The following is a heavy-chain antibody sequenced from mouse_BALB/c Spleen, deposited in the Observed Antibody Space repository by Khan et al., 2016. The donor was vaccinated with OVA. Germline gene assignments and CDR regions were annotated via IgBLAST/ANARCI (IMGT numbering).Heavy chain of an antibody. D-gene: IGHD1-2*01. CDR3: ARTARIKY. V-gene: IGHV3-2*02. CDR2: ISSTGST. J-gene: IGHJ2*01. Sequence: QLEESGPGLVKPSQSLSLTCTVTGYSITSDYAWNWIRQFPGNKLEWMGYISSTGSTSYNPSLKSRISITRDTSKNQFFLQLNSVTTEDTATYYCARTARIKYWGQGTTLTVSS. CDR1: GYSITSDYA.